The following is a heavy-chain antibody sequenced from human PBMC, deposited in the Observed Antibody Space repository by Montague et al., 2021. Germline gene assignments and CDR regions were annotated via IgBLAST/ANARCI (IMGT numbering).Heavy chain of an antibody. CDR1: GASITSNIYY. V-gene: IGHV4-39*07. CDR3: ARVFSSWYVGGFDP. D-gene: IGHD6-13*01. J-gene: IGHJ5*02. CDR2: IYYSGNS. Sequence: SETLSLTCTVSGASITSNIYYWGWIRQSPGRGLEWIGSIYYSGNSFNQPSLKSRITMAVDTSKNQFSLKLSSVTAADTAIYYCARVFSSWYVGGFDPWGQGTLVTVSS.